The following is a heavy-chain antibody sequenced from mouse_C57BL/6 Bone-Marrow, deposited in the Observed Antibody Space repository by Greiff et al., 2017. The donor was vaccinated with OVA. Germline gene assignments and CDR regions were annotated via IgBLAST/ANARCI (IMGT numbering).Heavy chain of an antibody. Sequence: EVMLVESGGGLVQPGGSLKLSCAASGFTFSDYYMYWVRQTPEKRLEWVAYISNGGGSTYYPDTVKGRFTISRDNAKNTLYLQMSRLKSEDTAMYYCARKEVYDGFSYAMDYWGQGTSVTVSS. CDR1: GFTFSDYY. CDR3: ARKEVYDGFSYAMDY. D-gene: IGHD2-3*01. CDR2: ISNGGGST. V-gene: IGHV5-12*01. J-gene: IGHJ4*01.